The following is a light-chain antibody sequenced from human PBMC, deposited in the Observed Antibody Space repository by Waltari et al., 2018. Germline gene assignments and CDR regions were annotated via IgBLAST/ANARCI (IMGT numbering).Light chain of an antibody. CDR2: WAS. CDR1: QTVLYSSNNKNY. CDR3: QQYYITPPT. J-gene: IGKJ1*01. V-gene: IGKV4-1*01. Sequence: DIVMTQSPDSLAVSLGERATLNCKSSQTVLYSSNNKNYLAWYQQKPGQPPKLLIYWASTRESGVPDRFSGSGSGTDFTLTISSLQAEDVAVYYCQQYYITPPTFGQGTKVEIK.